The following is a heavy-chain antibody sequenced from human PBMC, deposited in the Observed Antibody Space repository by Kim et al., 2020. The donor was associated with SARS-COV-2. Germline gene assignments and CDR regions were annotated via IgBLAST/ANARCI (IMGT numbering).Heavy chain of an antibody. D-gene: IGHD1-26*01. CDR2: IYYSGST. CDR1: GGSVSSGSYY. J-gene: IGHJ6*02. Sequence: SETLSLTCTVSGGSVSSGSYYWSWIRQPPGKGLEWIGYIYYSGSTNYNPSLKSRVTISVDTSKNQFSLKLSSVTAADTAVYYCARGPFSGYYYYYGMDVWGQGTTVTVSS. CDR3: ARGPFSGYYYYYGMDV. V-gene: IGHV4-61*01.